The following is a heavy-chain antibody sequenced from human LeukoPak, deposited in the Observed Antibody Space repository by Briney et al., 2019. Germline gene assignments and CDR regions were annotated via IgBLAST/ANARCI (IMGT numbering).Heavy chain of an antibody. V-gene: IGHV4-39*07. J-gene: IGHJ4*02. D-gene: IGHD2-15*01. CDR1: GGSISSSSYY. CDR2: IYYSGST. Sequence: SETLSLTCTVSGGSISSSSYYWGWIRQPPGKGLEWIGSIYYSGSTYYNPSLKSRVTISVDTSKNQFSLKLNSVTAADTAVYYCARDPYCSGGSCSRDYWGQGILVTVSS. CDR3: ARDPYCSGGSCSRDY.